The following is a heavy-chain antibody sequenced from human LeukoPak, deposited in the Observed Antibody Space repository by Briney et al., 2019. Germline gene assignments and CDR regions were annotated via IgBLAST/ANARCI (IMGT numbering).Heavy chain of an antibody. Sequence: GGSLRLSCAASGFTFSSYVIHWVRQAPGKGLEWVAVISNGGSNKYYADSVKGRFTISRDNSKNTLYLQMNSLRAEDTAVYYCAKRPYYDSSGYYFFDYWGQGTLVTVSS. CDR1: GFTFSSYV. V-gene: IGHV3-30-3*02. D-gene: IGHD3-22*01. CDR3: AKRPYYDSSGYYFFDY. J-gene: IGHJ4*02. CDR2: ISNGGSNK.